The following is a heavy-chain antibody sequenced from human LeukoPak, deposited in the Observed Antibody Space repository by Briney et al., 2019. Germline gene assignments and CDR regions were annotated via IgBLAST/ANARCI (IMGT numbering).Heavy chain of an antibody. CDR3: ARLYSSSLGRVFDY. CDR1: GVSISRYY. D-gene: IGHD4-11*01. Sequence: PSETLSLTCTVSGVSISRYYWSWIRQPPGKGLEWIGHIYNSGSTNYNPSLKSRVTISVDTSKNQFSLKLSSVTAADTAVYYCARLYSSSLGRVFDYWGQGTLVTVSS. CDR2: IYNSGST. V-gene: IGHV4-59*01. J-gene: IGHJ4*02.